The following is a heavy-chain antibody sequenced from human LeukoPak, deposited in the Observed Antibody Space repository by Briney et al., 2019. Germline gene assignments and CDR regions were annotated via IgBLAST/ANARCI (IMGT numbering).Heavy chain of an antibody. J-gene: IGHJ4*02. V-gene: IGHV4-31*03. CDR1: GGSIRSGGYY. D-gene: IGHD2-21*02. Sequence: SETLSLTCTVSGGSIRSGGYYWSWIRQHPGKGLEWIGYIYYSGSTYYNPSLKSRVTISVDTSKNQFSLKLSSVTAADTAVYYCARAEVVTATLFDYWGQGTLVTVSS. CDR2: IYYSGST. CDR3: ARAEVVTATLFDY.